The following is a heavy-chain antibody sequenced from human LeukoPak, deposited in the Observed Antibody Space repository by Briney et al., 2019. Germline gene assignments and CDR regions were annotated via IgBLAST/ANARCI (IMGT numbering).Heavy chain of an antibody. CDR2: ISGSGGST. D-gene: IGHD5-12*01. V-gene: IGHV3-23*01. CDR1: GFTFSSYG. CDR3: AKGIYSGCYYMDV. Sequence: GGSLRLSCAASGFTFSSYGMSWVRQAPGKGLEWVSAISGSGGSTYYADSVKGRFTISRDNSKNTLYLQMNSLRAEDTAVYYCAKGIYSGCYYMDVWGKGTTVTVSS. J-gene: IGHJ6*03.